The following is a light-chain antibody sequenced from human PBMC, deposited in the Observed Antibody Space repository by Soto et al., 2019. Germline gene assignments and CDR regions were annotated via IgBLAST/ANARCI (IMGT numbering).Light chain of an antibody. CDR1: SSDVGGYNY. CDR3: SSYTSSSTLYV. J-gene: IGLJ1*01. V-gene: IGLV2-14*01. Sequence: QXVLTQPASVSGSPGQSITISCTGTSSDVGGYNYVSWYQQHPGKAPKLMIYDVSNRPSGVSNRFSGSKSGNTASLTISGLQAEDEADYYCSSYTSSSTLYVFGTGSKATVL. CDR2: DVS.